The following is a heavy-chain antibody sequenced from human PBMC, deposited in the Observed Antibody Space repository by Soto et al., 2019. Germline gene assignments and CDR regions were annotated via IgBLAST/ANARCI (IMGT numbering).Heavy chain of an antibody. Sequence: PGGSLRLSCAASGFTFSSYGMHWVRQAPGKGLEWVAVIWYDGSNKYYADSVKGRFTISRDNSKNTLYLQMNSLRAEDTAVYYCAGGYFDWLLFGGGDYYYGMDVWGQGTTVTVSS. J-gene: IGHJ6*02. CDR3: AGGYFDWLLFGGGDYYYGMDV. CDR1: GFTFSSYG. V-gene: IGHV3-33*01. D-gene: IGHD3-9*01. CDR2: IWYDGSNK.